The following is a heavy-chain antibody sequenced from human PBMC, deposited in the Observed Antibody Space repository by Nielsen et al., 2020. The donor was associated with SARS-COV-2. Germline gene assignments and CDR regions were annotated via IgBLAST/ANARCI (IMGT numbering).Heavy chain of an antibody. Sequence: GESLKISCAASGFTFSSYSMNWVRQAPGKGLEWVSSISSSSSYIYYADPVKGRFTISRDNAKNSLYLQMNSLRAEDTAVYYCARDADYYDSSGSIAPFDYWGQGTLVTVSS. V-gene: IGHV3-21*01. D-gene: IGHD3-22*01. J-gene: IGHJ4*02. CDR1: GFTFSSYS. CDR3: ARDADYYDSSGSIAPFDY. CDR2: ISSSSSYI.